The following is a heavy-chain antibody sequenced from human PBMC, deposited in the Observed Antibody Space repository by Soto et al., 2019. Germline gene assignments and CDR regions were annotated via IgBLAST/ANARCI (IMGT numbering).Heavy chain of an antibody. J-gene: IGHJ5*02. CDR2: INHSGST. Sequence: SETLSLTCAVYGGSFSGYYWSWIRQPPGKGLEWIGEINHSGSTNYNPSLKSRVTISADTSKNQFSLKLSSVTAADTAVYYCARGSRSDPNWFDPWGQGTLVTVSS. V-gene: IGHV4-34*01. D-gene: IGHD6-6*01. CDR3: ARGSRSDPNWFDP. CDR1: GGSFSGYY.